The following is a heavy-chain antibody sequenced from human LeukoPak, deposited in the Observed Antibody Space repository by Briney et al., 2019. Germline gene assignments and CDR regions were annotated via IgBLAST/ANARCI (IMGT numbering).Heavy chain of an antibody. CDR3: ARGYCSGGTCYDLREGSPHDN. V-gene: IGHV4-4*02. Sequence: SGTLSLTCAVSGGSISSSNWWSWVRQPPGKGLEWIGEVYHSGSTNYNPSLKSRVTISVDRSNNQFSLKLSSVTAADTAVYYCARGYCSGGTCYDLREGSPHDNWGQGTLVTVSS. J-gene: IGHJ4*02. D-gene: IGHD2-15*01. CDR2: VYHSGST. CDR1: GGSISSSNW.